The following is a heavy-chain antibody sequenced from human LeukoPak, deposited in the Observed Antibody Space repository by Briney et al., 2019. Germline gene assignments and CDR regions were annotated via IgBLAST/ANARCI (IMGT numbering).Heavy chain of an antibody. CDR1: GYTFTSYG. V-gene: IGHV1-18*01. J-gene: IGHJ4*02. Sequence: ASVKVSCKASGYTFTSYGISWVRQAPGQGLEWMGWISPYNGKTNYAQTLQGRVTMTTDTSTSTAYMELRSLRSDDTAVYYCARTTYYYDSSGYYPLRYWGQGTLVTVSS. CDR2: ISPYNGKT. CDR3: ARTTYYYDSSGYYPLRY. D-gene: IGHD3-22*01.